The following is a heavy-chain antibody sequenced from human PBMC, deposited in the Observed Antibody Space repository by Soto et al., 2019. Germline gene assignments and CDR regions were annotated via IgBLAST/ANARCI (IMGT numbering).Heavy chain of an antibody. CDR1: GYTFSSYG. V-gene: IGHV1-18*04. D-gene: IGHD4-4*01. CDR3: ARDHDRALQVSYGMDV. J-gene: IGHJ6*02. Sequence: ASVKVSCKASGYTFSSYGISWVRQAPGQGLEWMGWISTYNDNSNYAQKFQGRVTMTTDTSTNTAYMELRSLRPDDTAVYYCARDHDRALQVSYGMDVWGQGTTVTVSS. CDR2: ISTYNDNS.